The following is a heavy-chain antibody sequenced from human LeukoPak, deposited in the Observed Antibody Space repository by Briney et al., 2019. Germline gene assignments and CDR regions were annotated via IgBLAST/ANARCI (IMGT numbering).Heavy chain of an antibody. Sequence: GGPQRLSCAACGFTYSSYGMHGLREAPGKGLEWVAVISYEGSNKYYADSVKGRFNSSSDNSKNTLYLQMNRQRAEQKAEYYCATRYYYDSGSYYNVPPLDYWGQGTLVTVSS. CDR3: ATRYYYDSGSYYNVPPLDY. CDR1: GFTYSSYG. J-gene: IGHJ4*02. CDR2: ISYEGSNK. D-gene: IGHD3-10*01. V-gene: IGHV3-30*03.